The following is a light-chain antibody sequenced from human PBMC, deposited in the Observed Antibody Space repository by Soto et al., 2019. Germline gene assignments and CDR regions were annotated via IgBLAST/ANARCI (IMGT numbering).Light chain of an antibody. CDR3: PQYNRSYT. Sequence: DIQLTQSPSILSASGGDRVTITCRASQSIANRLAWYQQKPGKTPKLLIYGASTLESGVPSRFSGSGSGTEFTLTINSLQTDDFATYYCPQYNRSYTFGQGTKLEIK. J-gene: IGKJ2*01. CDR2: GAS. CDR1: QSIANR. V-gene: IGKV1-5*01.